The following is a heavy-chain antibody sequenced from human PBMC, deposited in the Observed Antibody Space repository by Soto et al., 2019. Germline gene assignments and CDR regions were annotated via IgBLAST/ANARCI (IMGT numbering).Heavy chain of an antibody. CDR1: GGSISSYY. CDR3: ARNNGYSSGWFDRHNWFDP. J-gene: IGHJ5*02. D-gene: IGHD6-19*01. CDR2: IYYSGST. V-gene: IGHV4-59*01. Sequence: SETLSLTCTVSGGSISSYYWSWIRQPPGKGLEWIGYIYYSGSTNYNPSLKSRVTISVDTSKNQFSLKLSSVTAADTAVYYCARNNGYSSGWFDRHNWFDPWGQGTLVTVSS.